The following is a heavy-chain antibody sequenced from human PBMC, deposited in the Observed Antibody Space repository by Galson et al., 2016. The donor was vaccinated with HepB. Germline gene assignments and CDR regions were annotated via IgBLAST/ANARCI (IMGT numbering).Heavy chain of an antibody. J-gene: IGHJ4*02. V-gene: IGHV3-13*01. CDR1: GFIISTYD. CDR2: IGIADDT. Sequence: SLRLSCAASGFIISTYDMHWVRQAAGKGLERVSVIGIADDTYYGDPVKGRFTISREDAKNSSYLQMNSLRAGDTAVYYCARTIDGEYFDHWGQGTLVTVSS. D-gene: IGHD3-10*01. CDR3: ARTIDGEYFDH.